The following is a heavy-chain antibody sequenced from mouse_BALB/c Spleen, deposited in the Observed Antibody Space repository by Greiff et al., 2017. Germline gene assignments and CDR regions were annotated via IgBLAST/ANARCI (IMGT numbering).Heavy chain of an antibody. D-gene: IGHD1-1*01. CDR2: ISSGSSTI. CDR1: GFTFSSFG. CDR3: ARSVLLRYAMDY. Sequence: EVQVVESGGGLVQPGGSRKLSCAASGFTFSSFGMHWVRQAPEKGLEWVAYISSGSSTIYYADTVKGRFTISRDNPKNTLFLQMTSLRSEDTAMYYCARSVLLRYAMDYWGQGTSVTVSS. V-gene: IGHV5-17*02. J-gene: IGHJ4*01.